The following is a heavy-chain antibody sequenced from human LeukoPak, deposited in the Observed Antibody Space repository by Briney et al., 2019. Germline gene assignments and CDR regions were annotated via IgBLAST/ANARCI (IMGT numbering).Heavy chain of an antibody. CDR3: AKAKYSSGWYYLDY. V-gene: IGHV3-23*01. J-gene: IGHJ4*02. Sequence: QAGGSLRLSCAASGFTFSTYAMTWVRQAPGKGLECVSGISGSGGSTYYADSVKGRFTISRDNSKNTLYLQMNSLRAEDTAVYYCAKAKYSSGWYYLDYWGQGALVTVSS. CDR2: ISGSGGST. CDR1: GFTFSTYA. D-gene: IGHD6-19*01.